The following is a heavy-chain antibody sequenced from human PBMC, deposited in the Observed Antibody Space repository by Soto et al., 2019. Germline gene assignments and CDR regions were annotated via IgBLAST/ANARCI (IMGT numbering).Heavy chain of an antibody. CDR1: GGSISSSNYY. CDR3: ASPTLGAFDI. CDR2: IYYSGST. Sequence: QLQLQELGPGLVKPSETLSLTCTVSGGSISSSNYYWGWIRQPPGKGLEWIGSIYYSGSTAYNSSLKSRVTMSVDTSKNQLSLRLSSVTAADTAVYYCASPTLGAFDIWGQGTMVTVSS. V-gene: IGHV4-39*01. D-gene: IGHD3-16*01. J-gene: IGHJ3*02.